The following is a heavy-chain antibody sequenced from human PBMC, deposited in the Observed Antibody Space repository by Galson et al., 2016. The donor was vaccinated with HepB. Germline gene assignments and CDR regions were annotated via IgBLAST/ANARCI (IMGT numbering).Heavy chain of an antibody. J-gene: IGHJ4*02. D-gene: IGHD6-19*01. CDR1: GDSVSNTHAG. CDR2: TYYRSEWSN. Sequence: CAISGDSVSNTHAGWNWIRQSPSRGLEWLGRTYYRSEWSNDYAASVKSRMTINGATTKNQFSLQLNPVTPEGTGIYSSTRVKGLGRGFHSWGQGSLVLVCS. CDR3: TRVKGLGRGFHS. V-gene: IGHV6-1*01.